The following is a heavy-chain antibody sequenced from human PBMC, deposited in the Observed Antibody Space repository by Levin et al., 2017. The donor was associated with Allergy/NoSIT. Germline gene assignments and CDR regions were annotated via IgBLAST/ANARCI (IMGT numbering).Heavy chain of an antibody. V-gene: IGHV3-11*05. Sequence: GGSLRLSCAASGFTFSDYYMSWIRQAPGKGLEWVSYISSSSSYTKYADSVKGRFTISRDNAKNSLYLQMNSLRAEDTAVYYCARDWGVYYDDSSGYQGYWGQGTLVTVSS. CDR2: ISSSSSYT. CDR3: ARDWGVYYDDSSGYQGY. J-gene: IGHJ4*02. CDR1: GFTFSDYY. D-gene: IGHD3-22*01.